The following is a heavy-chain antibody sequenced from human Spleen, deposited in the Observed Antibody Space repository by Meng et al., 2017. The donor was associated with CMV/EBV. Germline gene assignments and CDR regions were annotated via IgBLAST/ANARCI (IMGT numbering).Heavy chain of an antibody. V-gene: IGHV3-23*01. CDR1: GFTFSSYA. CDR3: AKSMSGYSSGWYDY. CDR2: ISGSGGST. J-gene: IGHJ4*02. Sequence: LKISCAASGFTFSSYAMSWVRQAPGKGLEWVSAISGSGGSTYYADSVKGRFTISRDNSKNTLYLQMNSLRAEDTAVYYCAKSMSGYSSGWYDYWGQGTLVTVSS. D-gene: IGHD6-19*01.